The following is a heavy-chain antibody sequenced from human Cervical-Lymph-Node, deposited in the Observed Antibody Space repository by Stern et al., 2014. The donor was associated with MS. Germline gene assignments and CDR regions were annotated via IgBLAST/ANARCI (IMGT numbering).Heavy chain of an antibody. V-gene: IGHV1-69*19. D-gene: IGHD6-13*01. Sequence: QVQLVESGAEVKRPESSVKISCKTSGGTLSTLDISWVRQAPGQGPEWVGEITPMLGTAHYAQKFKGRLTITADDSTSTVYMELSSLKSEDTAIYFCARHQAGIAANWGQGTLVTVTS. CDR1: GGTLSTLD. J-gene: IGHJ4*02. CDR3: ARHQAGIAAN. CDR2: ITPMLGTA.